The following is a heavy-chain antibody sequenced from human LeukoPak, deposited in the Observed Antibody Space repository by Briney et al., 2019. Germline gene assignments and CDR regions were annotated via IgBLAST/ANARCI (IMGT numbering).Heavy chain of an antibody. D-gene: IGHD6-19*01. CDR1: GYTFTNYG. CDR2: ISAYNGNT. J-gene: IGHJ4*02. CDR3: ASGRGIAVAGNFDY. Sequence: GASVNVSFKASGYTFTNYGISWVRRAPGQGLEWMGWISAYNGNTNNAQKLQGRVTMTTDTSTSTAYMELRSLRSDDTAVYYCASGRGIAVAGNFDYWGQGTLVTVSS. V-gene: IGHV1-18*01.